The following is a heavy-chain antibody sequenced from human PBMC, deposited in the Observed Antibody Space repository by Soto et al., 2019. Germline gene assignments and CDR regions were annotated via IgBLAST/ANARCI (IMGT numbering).Heavy chain of an antibody. V-gene: IGHV4-38-2*01. CDR3: ASSGYSSGWY. J-gene: IGHJ4*02. CDR1: GYSISSGYY. CDR2: IYHSGST. D-gene: IGHD6-19*01. Sequence: SETLSLTCAVSGYSISSGYYWGWIRQPPGKGLEWIGSIYHSGSTYYNPSLKSRVTISGDTSKNQFSLKLSSVTAADTAVYYCASSGYSSGWYWGQGTLVTVSS.